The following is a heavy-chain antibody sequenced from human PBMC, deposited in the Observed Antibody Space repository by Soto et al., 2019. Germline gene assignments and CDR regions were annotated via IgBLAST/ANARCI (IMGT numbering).Heavy chain of an antibody. CDR2: IYNGGST. J-gene: IGHJ6*02. V-gene: IGHV3-66*01. D-gene: IGHD3-3*01. Sequence: EVQLVESGGGLVQPGGSLRLSCAATGFTGNSNYFNWVRQAPGKGLEWVSVIYNGGSTYYADSGKGRFTISRDNSKNTLYRQMNGLGAEDTAVYYCARELYYDFWSGYYDGSGMDVWGQGTTVTVSS. CDR3: ARELYYDFWSGYYDGSGMDV. CDR1: GFTGNSNY.